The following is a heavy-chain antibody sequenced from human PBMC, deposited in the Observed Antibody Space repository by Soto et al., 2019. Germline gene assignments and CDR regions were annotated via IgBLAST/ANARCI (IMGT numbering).Heavy chain of an antibody. Sequence: QVQLVESGGGVVQPGRSLRLSCAASGFTFSRYGMHWVRQAPGKGLEWMAVIWYDGSNQYYAESVKGRFTISRDNSKNTLYLQMNSLRADDTAVYYCARDHLEVLAAHFDFWGQGTLVPVSS. CDR3: ARDHLEVLAAHFDF. V-gene: IGHV3-33*01. CDR1: GFTFSRYG. J-gene: IGHJ4*02. D-gene: IGHD2-15*01. CDR2: IWYDGSNQ.